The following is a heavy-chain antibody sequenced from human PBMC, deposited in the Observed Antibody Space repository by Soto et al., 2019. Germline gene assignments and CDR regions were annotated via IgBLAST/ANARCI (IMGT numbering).Heavy chain of an antibody. CDR3: AKGYRYCSSTTCYTNSAPFDY. V-gene: IGHV3-23*01. D-gene: IGHD2-2*02. CDR1: GFTFSSYA. J-gene: IGHJ4*02. CDR2: ISGTGSST. Sequence: EVQLLESGGGLVQPGGSLRLSCAASGFTFSSYAMTWVRQAPGKGLEWVSGISGTGSSTYYADSVKGRFTISRDNSKNKLYLQMNSLRAEDTAVYYCAKGYRYCSSTTCYTNSAPFDYWGQGILVTVSS.